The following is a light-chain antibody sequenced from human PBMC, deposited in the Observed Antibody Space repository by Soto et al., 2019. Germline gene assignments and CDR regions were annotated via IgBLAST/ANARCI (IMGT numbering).Light chain of an antibody. CDR2: DAS. J-gene: IGKJ1*01. CDR1: LSVSVY. V-gene: IGKV3-11*01. CDR3: HQRQYWPTIT. Sequence: VVLTQSPATLSLSPGERATLSCRTSLSVSVYLDWYQQKPCQAPRLLISDASNRATGIPARFSGSGSGTDFTPTISSLEPEDFAVYYCHQRQYWPTITFGQGTKVDIK.